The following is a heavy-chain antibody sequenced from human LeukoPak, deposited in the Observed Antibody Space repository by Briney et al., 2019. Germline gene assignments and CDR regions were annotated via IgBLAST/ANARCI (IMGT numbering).Heavy chain of an antibody. CDR2: IIPIFGTA. J-gene: IGHJ4*02. V-gene: IGHV1-69*05. Sequence: SVKVSCKASGGTFSSYDISWVRQAPGQGLEWMGGIIPIFGTANYAQKFQGRVTITTDESTSTAYMELSSLRSEDAAVYYCARVNTIFGVWGPFDYWGQGTLVTVSS. D-gene: IGHD3-3*01. CDR1: GGTFSSYD. CDR3: ARVNTIFGVWGPFDY.